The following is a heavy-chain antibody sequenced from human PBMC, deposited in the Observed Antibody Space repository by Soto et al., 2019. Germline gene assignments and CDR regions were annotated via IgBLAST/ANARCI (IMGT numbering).Heavy chain of an antibody. J-gene: IGHJ5*02. CDR2: ISGSGFKK. V-gene: IGHV3-23*01. D-gene: IGHD1-26*01. CDR1: GFIFENFG. Sequence: PGGSLRLSCAASGFIFENFGMSWVRQAPGKGLEWISSISGSGFKKYYADTVKGRFTISRDNSKSTVYLELNNLSAEDTAVYHCAKNQGVELVPLATVDWFDPWGQGS. CDR3: AKNQGVELVPLATVDWFDP.